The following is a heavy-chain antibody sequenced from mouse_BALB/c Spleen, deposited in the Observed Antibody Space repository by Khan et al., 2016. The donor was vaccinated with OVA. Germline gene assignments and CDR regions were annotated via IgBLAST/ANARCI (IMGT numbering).Heavy chain of an antibody. CDR2: INPHFGET. J-gene: IGHJ2*01. V-gene: IGHV1-20*02. D-gene: IGHD1-1*01. Sequence: IQLVQSGPELVKPGASVKISCKASGYSFTGYFMHWVMQSHGKSLEWIGRINPHFGETFYNQKFVDKATLTVDESSSTAHLELRSLASEDSAVYYCARISGSDFDYWGQGTTLTVSS. CDR1: GYSFTGYF. CDR3: ARISGSDFDY.